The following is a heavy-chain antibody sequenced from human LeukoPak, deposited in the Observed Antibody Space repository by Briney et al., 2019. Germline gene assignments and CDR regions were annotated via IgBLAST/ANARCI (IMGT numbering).Heavy chain of an antibody. CDR2: ISTRSRTI. V-gene: IGHV3-48*02. D-gene: IGHD1-26*01. Sequence: PGGSLRLSCAASGFTFNNYSMNWVRQAPGKGLEWVSYISTRSRTIYYADSVKGRFTISRDNAKNSLYLQMNSLGDEDTAVYYCARDLSSGSYSFDYWGQGTLVTVSS. CDR3: ARDLSSGSYSFDY. J-gene: IGHJ4*02. CDR1: GFTFNNYS.